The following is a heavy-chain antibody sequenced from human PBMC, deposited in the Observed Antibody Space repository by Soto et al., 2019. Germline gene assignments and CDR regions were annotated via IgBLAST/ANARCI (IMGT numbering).Heavy chain of an antibody. V-gene: IGHV1-18*01. J-gene: IGHJ4*02. Sequence: GTSVKLSCEACGDSFTSYGISWVRQAPRQGLEWMGWISAYNGNTNYAQKLQGRVTMTTDTSTSTAYMELRSLRSDDTAVYYCARDIDTYYDILTGFSGSGFFDYWGQGTLVTVSS. D-gene: IGHD3-9*01. CDR2: ISAYNGNT. CDR1: GDSFTSYG. CDR3: ARDIDTYYDILTGFSGSGFFDY.